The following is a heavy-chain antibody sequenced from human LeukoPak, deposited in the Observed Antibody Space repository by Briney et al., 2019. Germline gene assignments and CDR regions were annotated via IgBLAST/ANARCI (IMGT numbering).Heavy chain of an antibody. CDR2: INPKSGGT. CDR1: GYTFTDYY. J-gene: IGHJ4*02. D-gene: IGHD5-18*01. Sequence: ASVKVSCKSSGYTFTDYYMHWVRQAPGQGLEWMGWINPKSGGTNYAQNFQGRVTMTRDTSISTAYMELSRLRSDDTAVYYCARYTRGGYSYGYSVYWGQGTLVTVSS. V-gene: IGHV1-2*02. CDR3: ARYTRGGYSYGYSVY.